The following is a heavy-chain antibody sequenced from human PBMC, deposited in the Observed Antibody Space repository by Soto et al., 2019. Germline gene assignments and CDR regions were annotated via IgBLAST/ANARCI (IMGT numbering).Heavy chain of an antibody. D-gene: IGHD5-12*01. V-gene: IGHV1-18*04. CDR3: ARDLKLQVRRDGYNYGFGY. CDR1: GYTFTSYG. Sequence: QVQLVQSGAEVKKPGASVKVSCKASGYTFTSYGTSWVRQAPGQGLEWRGWISAYNGNTNYAQKLQGRVTMTTDTSTSTAYMELRSLRSDDTAVYYCARDLKLQVRRDGYNYGFGYWGQGTLVTVSS. CDR2: ISAYNGNT. J-gene: IGHJ4*02.